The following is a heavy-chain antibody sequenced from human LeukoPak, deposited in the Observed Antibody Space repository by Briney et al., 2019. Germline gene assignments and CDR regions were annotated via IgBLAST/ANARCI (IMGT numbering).Heavy chain of an antibody. CDR2: INPNSGGT. J-gene: IGHJ4*02. D-gene: IGHD3-22*01. V-gene: IGHV1-2*02. CDR3: ARVSYYSDSSGSLGY. CDR1: GYTFTGYY. Sequence: ASVKVSCKASGYTFTGYYMHWVRQAPGQGLEWRGWINPNSGGTNYAQKCQGRVTMTRDTSISTAYMELSRLRSDDTAVYYCARVSYYSDSSGSLGYWGQGTLVTVSS.